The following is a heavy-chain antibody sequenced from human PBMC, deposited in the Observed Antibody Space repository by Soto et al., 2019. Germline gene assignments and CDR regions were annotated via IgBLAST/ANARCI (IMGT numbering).Heavy chain of an antibody. CDR2: IIPIFGTA. CDR3: ARGRFLLWFGELSHFDY. V-gene: IGHV1-69*06. J-gene: IGHJ4*02. D-gene: IGHD3-10*01. Sequence: AASVKVSCKASGGTFSSYAISWVRQAPGQGLEWMGGIIPIFGTANYAQKFQGRVTITADKSTSTAYMELSSLRSEDTAVYYCARGRFLLWFGELSHFDYWGQGTLVTVSS. CDR1: GGTFSSYA.